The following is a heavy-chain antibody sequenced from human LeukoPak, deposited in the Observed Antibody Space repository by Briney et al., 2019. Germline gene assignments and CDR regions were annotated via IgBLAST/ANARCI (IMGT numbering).Heavy chain of an antibody. CDR2: IYTSGST. D-gene: IGHD4-23*01. CDR1: GGSISSYY. CDR3: ARDLPYYDYGGNSAFDY. J-gene: IGHJ4*02. V-gene: IGHV4-4*07. Sequence: PSETLSLTCTVSGGSISSYYWSWIRQPAGKGLEWIGRIYTSGSTNYNPSLKSRVTMSVDMSKNQFSLKLSSVTAADTAVYYCARDLPYYDYGGNSAFDYWGQGTLVTVSS.